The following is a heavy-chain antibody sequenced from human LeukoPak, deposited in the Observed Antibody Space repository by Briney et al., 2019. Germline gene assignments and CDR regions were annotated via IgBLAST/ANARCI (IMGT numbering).Heavy chain of an antibody. CDR3: ARDLNSVFDY. CDR1: GDSVSSNTVG. D-gene: IGHD2-21*01. CDR2: TYYWSKWYS. V-gene: IGHV6-1*01. Sequence: SQTLSLTCAISGDSVSSNTVGWNWIRQSPSRGLEWLGRTYYWSKWYSDYAVSVKSRITLYPDTSNNQISLQLNSVTPDDAAVYYCARDLNSVFDYWGQGTLVPVSS. J-gene: IGHJ4*02.